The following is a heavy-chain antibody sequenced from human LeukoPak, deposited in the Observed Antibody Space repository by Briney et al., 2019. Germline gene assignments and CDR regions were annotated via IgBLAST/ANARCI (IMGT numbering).Heavy chain of an antibody. CDR1: GFTFSSYA. Sequence: SGGSLRLSCAASGFTFSSYAMTWVRQAPGKGLEWVSTISGSAGYTYYADSVKGRFTISRNNSDNTLYLQMNSLRAEDTAVYYCAKRVVRAADNYYHYYYMDVWGKGTPVTVSS. V-gene: IGHV3-23*01. CDR3: AKRVVRAADNYYHYYYMDV. CDR2: ISGSAGYT. D-gene: IGHD3-10*01. J-gene: IGHJ6*03.